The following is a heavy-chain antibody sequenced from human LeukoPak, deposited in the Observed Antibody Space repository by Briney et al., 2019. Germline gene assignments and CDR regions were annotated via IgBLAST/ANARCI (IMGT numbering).Heavy chain of an antibody. CDR3: AKDQALSLSSSRALDY. J-gene: IGHJ4*02. CDR1: GFTFSTYA. D-gene: IGHD2-2*01. CDR2: ISSSGGSP. Sequence: AGGSLRLSCVASGFTFSTYALSWVRQAPGKGLEWVSAISSSGGSPYYADSVNGRFTISRDNSKNTLYLQMNSLRAEDTALYYCAKDQALSLSSSRALDYWGQRTLVTVSS. V-gene: IGHV3-23*01.